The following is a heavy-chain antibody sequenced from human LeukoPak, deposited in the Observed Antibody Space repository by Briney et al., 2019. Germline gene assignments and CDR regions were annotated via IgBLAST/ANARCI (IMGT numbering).Heavy chain of an antibody. CDR3: ARVRRTPRTFDY. Sequence: SSETLSLTCTVSGYSISSGYYWGWIRQPPGKGLEWIGSIYHSGSTYYNPSLKSRVTISVDTSKNQFSLKLSSVTAADTAVYYCARVRRTPRTFDYWGQGTLVTVSS. V-gene: IGHV4-38-2*02. J-gene: IGHJ4*02. CDR2: IYHSGST. CDR1: GYSISSGYY. D-gene: IGHD1-14*01.